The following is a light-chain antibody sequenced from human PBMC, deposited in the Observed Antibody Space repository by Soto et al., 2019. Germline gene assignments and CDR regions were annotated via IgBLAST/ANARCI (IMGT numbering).Light chain of an antibody. CDR2: DVS. CDR3: CSYAGTYTWV. J-gene: IGLJ3*02. CDR1: SSDVGGYNY. Sequence: QSALTQPRSVSGSPGQSVTISCTGTSSDVGGYNYVSWYRQHPGKAPKLMIYDVSKRPSGVPDRFSGSKSGNTASLTISGLQAEDEAHYYCCSYAGTYTWVFGGGTKLTVL. V-gene: IGLV2-11*01.